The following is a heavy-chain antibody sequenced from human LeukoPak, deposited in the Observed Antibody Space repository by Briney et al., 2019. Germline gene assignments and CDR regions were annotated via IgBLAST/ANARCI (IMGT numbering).Heavy chain of an antibody. D-gene: IGHD3-22*01. Sequence: GGSLRLSCAASGFTFSSYGMHWVRQAPGKGLEWVAVISYDGSNKYYADSVKGRFTISRDNSKNTLYLQMNSLRAEDTAVYYCARDRKRYYYDSSGPYWGQGTLVTVSS. CDR1: GFTFSSYG. CDR3: ARDRKRYYYDSSGPY. J-gene: IGHJ4*02. V-gene: IGHV3-30*03. CDR2: ISYDGSNK.